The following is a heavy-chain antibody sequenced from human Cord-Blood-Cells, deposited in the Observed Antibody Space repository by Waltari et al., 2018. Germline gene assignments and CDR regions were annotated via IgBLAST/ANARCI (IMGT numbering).Heavy chain of an antibody. CDR2: FDPEDGET. J-gene: IGHJ4*02. CDR1: VYTLTELS. Sequence: QAQLVQSGAEAKKPGASVKVACKVAVYTLTELSMHRVRPAPGKGLEWMGGFDPEDGETIYAQKFQGRVTMTEDTSTDTAYMELSSLRSEDTAVYYCATGKVSVVISSPTFDYWGQGTLVTVSS. D-gene: IGHD3-22*01. V-gene: IGHV1-24*01. CDR3: ATGKVSVVISSPTFDY.